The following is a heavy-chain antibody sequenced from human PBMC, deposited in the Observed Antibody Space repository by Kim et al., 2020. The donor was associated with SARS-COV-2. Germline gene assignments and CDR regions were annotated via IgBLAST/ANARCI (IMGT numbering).Heavy chain of an antibody. CDR3: ARGSVYDRVELGAFDS. V-gene: IGHV3-30*01. D-gene: IGHD3-22*01. J-gene: IGHJ3*02. Sequence: GEGRFTISRDNSKNTLYLQMNSLRAEDTAVYYWARGSVYDRVELGAFDSWGQGTMVTVSS.